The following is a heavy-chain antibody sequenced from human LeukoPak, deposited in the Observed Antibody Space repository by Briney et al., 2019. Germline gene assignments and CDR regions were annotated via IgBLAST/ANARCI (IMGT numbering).Heavy chain of an antibody. CDR2: MYLSGTT. CDR3: ARGYCSGGSCPVDY. Sequence: KASETLSLTCTVSGDSINSLDLWSWVRQPPGKGLEWIGEMYLSGTTHSNPSVKSRVTISIDRSKNQFSLKLSSVTAADTAVYYCARGYCSGGSCPVDYWGQGTLVTVSS. J-gene: IGHJ4*02. V-gene: IGHV4-4*02. CDR1: GDSINSLDL. D-gene: IGHD2-15*01.